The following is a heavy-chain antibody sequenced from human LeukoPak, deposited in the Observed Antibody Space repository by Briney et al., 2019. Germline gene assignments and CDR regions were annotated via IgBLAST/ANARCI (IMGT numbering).Heavy chain of an antibody. Sequence: AGGSLRLSCAASGFSFSRYSMNWVRQAPGKGLEWVSLISSDSSYIYYADSVKGRFTISRDNAKNSLHLQMNSLRAEDTAIYYCARIRGNYRFDCWGQGTLVTVSS. D-gene: IGHD3-16*02. CDR3: ARIRGNYRFDC. CDR2: ISSDSSYI. V-gene: IGHV3-21*04. J-gene: IGHJ4*02. CDR1: GFSFSRYS.